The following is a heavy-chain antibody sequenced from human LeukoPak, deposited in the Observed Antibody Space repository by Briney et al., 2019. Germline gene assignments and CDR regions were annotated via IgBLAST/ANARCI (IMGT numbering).Heavy chain of an antibody. D-gene: IGHD6-13*01. Sequence: PSETLSLTCTVSGDSVSNSSYYWGWVRQPPGKGLEWIGCIYFPVTTSYNPSLKSRVTISRDTAKNQFSLKLPAVTAADAAVYCCARHSSWHGTFHNWGQGTLVTVSS. CDR2: IYFPVTT. V-gene: IGHV4-39*01. CDR3: ARHSSWHGTFHN. J-gene: IGHJ4*02. CDR1: GDSVSNSSYY.